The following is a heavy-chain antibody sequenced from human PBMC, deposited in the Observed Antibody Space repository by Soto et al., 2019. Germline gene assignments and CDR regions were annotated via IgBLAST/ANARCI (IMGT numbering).Heavy chain of an antibody. J-gene: IGHJ1*01. CDR3: ARVGYCSGGSCYSPYFQH. V-gene: IGHV4-4*02. D-gene: IGHD2-15*01. CDR2: IYHSGST. CDR1: SGSISSSNW. Sequence: SETLSLTCAVSSGSISSSNWWSWARQPPGKGLEWIGEIYHSGSTNYNPSLKSRVTISVDKSKNQFSLKLSSVTAADTAVYYCARVGYCSGGSCYSPYFQHWGQGTLVTVSS.